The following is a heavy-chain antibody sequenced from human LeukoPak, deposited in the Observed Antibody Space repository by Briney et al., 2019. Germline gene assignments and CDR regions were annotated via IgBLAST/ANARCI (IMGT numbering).Heavy chain of an antibody. CDR3: ARGGATQYYY. V-gene: IGHV4-59*01. J-gene: IGHJ4*02. D-gene: IGHD2-15*01. Sequence: PETLSLTSTVSGGSMSSYYWSWIRQPPGKGLEWIGYVSSRGSPNYNPSLKSRVTISVATSKTKFSLKLSSVTAADTAVYFCARGGATQYYYWGQGTLVTVSS. CDR1: GGSMSSYY. CDR2: VSSRGSP.